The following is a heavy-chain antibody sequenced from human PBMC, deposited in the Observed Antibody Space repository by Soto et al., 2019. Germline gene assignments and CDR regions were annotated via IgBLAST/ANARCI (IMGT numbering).Heavy chain of an antibody. D-gene: IGHD3-22*01. V-gene: IGHV4-39*01. CDR1: GGSISSSSYY. J-gene: IGHJ4*02. CDR3: ASHRSRDSYSYDSSGYPYYFDY. Sequence: SETLSLTCTVSGGSISSSSYYWGWIRQPPGKGLEWIGSIYYSGSTYYNPSLKSRVTISVDTSKNQFSLKLSSVTAADTAVYYCASHRSRDSYSYDSSGYPYYFDYWGQGTLVTVSS. CDR2: IYYSGST.